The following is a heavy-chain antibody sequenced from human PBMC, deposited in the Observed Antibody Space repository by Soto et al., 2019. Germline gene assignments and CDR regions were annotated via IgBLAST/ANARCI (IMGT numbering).Heavy chain of an antibody. D-gene: IGHD3-10*01. CDR2: ISRNSSTI. J-gene: IGHJ4*02. V-gene: IGHV3-48*01. Sequence: EVQLVESGGGLVQPGGSLRLSCAASGFTFSSYSMIWVRQAPGKGLEWVSYISRNSSTIYYAYSVKGRFTITRDNAKNSLYLTMNSLSAEDTVYYYCARANYYGSPGYFDYWGQGTLVTVSS. CDR1: GFTFSSYS. CDR3: ARANYYGSPGYFDY.